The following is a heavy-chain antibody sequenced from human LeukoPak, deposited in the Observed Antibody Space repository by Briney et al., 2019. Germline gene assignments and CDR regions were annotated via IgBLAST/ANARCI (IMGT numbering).Heavy chain of an antibody. V-gene: IGHV1-69*05. CDR3: ARAPLHYGGNSWGAFDI. J-gene: IGHJ3*02. CDR2: IIPIFGTA. CDR1: GGTFSSYA. Sequence: GSSVKVSCKASGGTFSSYAISWVRQAPGQGLEWMGRIIPIFGTANYAQKFQGRVTITTDGSTSTAYMELSSLRSEDTAVYYCARAPLHYGGNSWGAFDIWGQGTMVTVSS. D-gene: IGHD4-23*01.